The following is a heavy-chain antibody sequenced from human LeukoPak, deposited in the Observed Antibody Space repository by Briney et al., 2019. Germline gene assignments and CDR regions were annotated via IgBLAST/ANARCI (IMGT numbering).Heavy chain of an antibody. CDR1: GFTFSSYG. CDR2: IWYDGSNK. V-gene: IGHV3-33*01. CDR3: ARVNDSSGYSLIDY. Sequence: PGGSLSLSCAASGFTFSSYGMHWVGQAPGKGLEGVVVIWYDGSNKYYADSVKGRFTISRDNSKNTLYLQMNILRAEDTAVYYCARVNDSSGYSLIDYWGQGTLVTVSS. D-gene: IGHD3-22*01. J-gene: IGHJ4*02.